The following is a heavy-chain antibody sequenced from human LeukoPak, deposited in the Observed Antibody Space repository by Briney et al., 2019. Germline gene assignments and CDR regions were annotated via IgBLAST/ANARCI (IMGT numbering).Heavy chain of an antibody. D-gene: IGHD6-13*01. J-gene: IGHJ4*02. CDR1: GFTFSSYG. V-gene: IGHV3-23*01. Sequence: PGGSLRLSCAASGFTFSSYGMSWVRQAPGKGLEWVSAISGSGGSTYYADSVKGRFTISRDNSKNTLYLQMNSLRAEDTAVYYCASVSGYSSSWYTQKTDYWGQGTLVTVSS. CDR3: ASVSGYSSSWYTQKTDY. CDR2: ISGSGGST.